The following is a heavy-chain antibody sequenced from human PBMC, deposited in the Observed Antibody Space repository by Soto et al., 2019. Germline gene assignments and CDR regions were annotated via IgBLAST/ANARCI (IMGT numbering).Heavy chain of an antibody. CDR2: ISASNGNT. Sequence: QVQLVQSGAEVKKPGASVKVSCKASGYTFATYGFIWVRQAPGQVLEWMGWISASNGNTNYAQKLRGRVTMTTDTSTSTAYMELRSLRSDDTAVFYCARSGRSWNLREFDYWGQGTLVTVSS. CDR1: GYTFATYG. V-gene: IGHV1-18*01. J-gene: IGHJ4*02. D-gene: IGHD6-13*01. CDR3: ARSGRSWNLREFDY.